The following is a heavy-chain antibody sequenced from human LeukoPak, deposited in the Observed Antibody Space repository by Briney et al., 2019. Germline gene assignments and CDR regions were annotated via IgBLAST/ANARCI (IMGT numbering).Heavy chain of an antibody. CDR2: IDPSDSYT. CDR1: GYSFTSYW. Sequence: GESLRISCKGSGYSFTSYWISWVRQMPGKGLGWVGRIDPSDSYTNYSPSFQGHVTISADRYISTAYLQWSSLKASDTAMYYCARRVSRTYWYFDLWGRGTLVSVSS. V-gene: IGHV5-10-1*01. J-gene: IGHJ2*01. CDR3: ARRVSRTYWYFDL. D-gene: IGHD6-13*01.